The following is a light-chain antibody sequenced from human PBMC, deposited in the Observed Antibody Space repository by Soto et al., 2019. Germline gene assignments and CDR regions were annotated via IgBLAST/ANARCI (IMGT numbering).Light chain of an antibody. CDR3: QQYYKWPPET. V-gene: IGKV3-11*01. CDR2: DAS. J-gene: IGKJ2*01. CDR1: QSVSSY. Sequence: EIVLTQSPATLSLSPGERATLSCRASQSVSSYLAWYQQKPGQAPRLLIYDASNRATGIPARFSGSGSGTDFTLTISSLEPEDFVVYYCQQYYKWPPETFGQGTKVDIK.